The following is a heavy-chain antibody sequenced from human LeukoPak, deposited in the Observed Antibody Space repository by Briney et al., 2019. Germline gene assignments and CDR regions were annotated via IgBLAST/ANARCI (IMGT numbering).Heavy chain of an antibody. D-gene: IGHD4-17*01. J-gene: IGHJ4*02. CDR3: AKPPLTVTTGGVY. Sequence: HPGGSLRLSCAASGFTFSTYAMSWVRQAPGKGLEWVSAISGSGGSTYYADSVKGRFTISRDNSKNTLYLQMNSLRAEDTAVYYCAKPPLTVTTGGVYWGQGTLVTVSS. CDR1: GFTFSTYA. V-gene: IGHV3-23*01. CDR2: ISGSGGST.